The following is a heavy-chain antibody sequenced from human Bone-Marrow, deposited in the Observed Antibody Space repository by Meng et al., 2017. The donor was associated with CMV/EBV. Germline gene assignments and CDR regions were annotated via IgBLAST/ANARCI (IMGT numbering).Heavy chain of an antibody. J-gene: IGHJ4*02. V-gene: IGHV1-69*05. CDR1: GGTFKSFT. Sequence: SVKVSCKVSGGTFKSFTITWVRQAPGQGLEWMGAIIAFFGTADYAQKFQDRVTITTDASTSTAYIEVSSLRSEDAAVYYCAKEGAGLTGNFDYWGQGTLVTVSS. CDR3: AKEGAGLTGNFDY. D-gene: IGHD1-20*01. CDR2: IIAFFGTA.